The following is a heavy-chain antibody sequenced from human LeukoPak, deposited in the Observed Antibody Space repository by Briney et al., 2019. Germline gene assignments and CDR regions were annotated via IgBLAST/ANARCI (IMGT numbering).Heavy chain of an antibody. CDR1: GYTFTDHY. Sequence: GASVKVSCKASGYTFTDHYMHWVRQAPGQGLEWIGWISPDSGRTGFAQKFQGRVTMTRDTSISTAYMELSRLGYDDTAVYYCARDTRSSYLQYYFDYWGQGTLVTVSS. D-gene: IGHD5-24*01. J-gene: IGHJ4*02. CDR3: ARDTRSSYLQYYFDY. CDR2: ISPDSGRT. V-gene: IGHV1-2*02.